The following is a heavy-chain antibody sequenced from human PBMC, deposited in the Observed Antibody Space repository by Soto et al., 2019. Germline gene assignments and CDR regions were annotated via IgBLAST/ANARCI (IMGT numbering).Heavy chain of an antibody. CDR2: IYYSGRT. Sequence: QVQLQESGPGLVKPSETLSLTCTVSGGSISRYYWSWIRQPPGNGLEWIGYIYYSGRTNYNPSLKSRVAISVDTSKNQFSLKLSSVTAADTAVYYCARGYCSSTSCYIWDNWFDPWGQGTLVTVSS. J-gene: IGHJ5*02. D-gene: IGHD2-2*02. CDR1: GGSISRYY. V-gene: IGHV4-59*01. CDR3: ARGYCSSTSCYIWDNWFDP.